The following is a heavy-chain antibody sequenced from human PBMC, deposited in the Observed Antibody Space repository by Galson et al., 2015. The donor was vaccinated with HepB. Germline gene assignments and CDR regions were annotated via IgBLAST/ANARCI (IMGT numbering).Heavy chain of an antibody. J-gene: IGHJ4*02. V-gene: IGHV3-15*04. CDR3: TTTPGITIFGVVNDF. D-gene: IGHD3-3*01. CDR1: ANVWRTQAS. CDR2: IESKSDGGAI. Sequence: SLRLSCAGSANVWRTQASMSWVRQAPGKGLEWVGRIESKSDGGAIYYAAPVRGRFNLSRDDSKKTVYLQMNSLKSEDTAVYYCTTTPGITIFGVVNDFWGLGTLVTVSS.